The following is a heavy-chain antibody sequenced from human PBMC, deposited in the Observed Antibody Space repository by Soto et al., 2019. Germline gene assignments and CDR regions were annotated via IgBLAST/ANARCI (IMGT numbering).Heavy chain of an antibody. CDR1: GFSLSTSGMR. CDR2: IDWDDDK. CDR3: ARIPHYYYGMDV. J-gene: IGHJ6*02. Sequence: ESCPTLVNPTQTLTLTCTFSGFSLSTSGMRVSWIRQPPGKALEWLARIDWDDDKFYSTSLKTRLTISKDTSKNQVVLTMTNMDPVDTATYYCARIPHYYYGMDVWGQGTTVTVSS. V-gene: IGHV2-70*04.